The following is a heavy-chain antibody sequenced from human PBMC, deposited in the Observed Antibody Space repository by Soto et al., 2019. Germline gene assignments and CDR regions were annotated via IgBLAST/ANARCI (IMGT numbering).Heavy chain of an antibody. CDR2: LYYTGRT. Sequence: QVQLQESGPGLVKPSQTLSLTCSVSGGSISRGGYDWTWILQHPGKGLEWIGYLYYTGRTSYNPPLTSRLPLSVDTSMIQCPLKLRSVPAADTAVYYCACFRGWPTYYGDYWGQGTLVTVSS. CDR1: GGSISRGGYD. V-gene: IGHV4-31*03. D-gene: IGHD3-10*01. CDR3: ACFRGWPTYYGDY. J-gene: IGHJ4*02.